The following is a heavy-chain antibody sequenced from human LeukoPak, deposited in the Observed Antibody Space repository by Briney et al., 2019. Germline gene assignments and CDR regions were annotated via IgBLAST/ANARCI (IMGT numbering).Heavy chain of an antibody. V-gene: IGHV1-46*01. D-gene: IGHD4-11*01. CDR3: ARNYDDYSKWAWFDP. CDR1: GYTFTGYY. CDR2: INPSGGST. J-gene: IGHJ5*02. Sequence: ASVKVSCKASGYTFTGYYMHWVRQAPGQGLEWMGIINPSGGSTSYAQKFQGRVTMTRGTSTSTVYMELSSLRSEDTAVYYCARNYDDYSKWAWFDPWGQGTLVTVSS.